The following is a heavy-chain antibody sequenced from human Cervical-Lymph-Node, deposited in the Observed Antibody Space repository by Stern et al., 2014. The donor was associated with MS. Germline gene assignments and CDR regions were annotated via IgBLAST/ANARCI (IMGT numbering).Heavy chain of an antibody. V-gene: IGHV1-69*01. D-gene: IGHD6-13*01. CDR3: ALSSETSDRWYSLGYDL. J-gene: IGHJ5*02. CDR2: IFHVFGTP. Sequence: QVQLVQSGAEVAKPGSSVKVSCKASGGTFRKFPSSWVRQAPGQGIEWIVGIFHVFGTPTFAQEFRGRVTIPADVSTGTVYMDLSSLRSDDTAVYYCALSSETSDRWYSLGYDLWGQGTLVTVSS. CDR1: GGTFRKFP.